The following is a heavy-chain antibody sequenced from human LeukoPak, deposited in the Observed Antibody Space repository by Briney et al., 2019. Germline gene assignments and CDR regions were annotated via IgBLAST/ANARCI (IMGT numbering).Heavy chain of an antibody. CDR3: ARVRGYSHGNYFDY. Sequence: SETLSLTCAVSGYSISSGYYWGWIRQPPGKTLEWIASIYHSESTYYNPPDKSRVTISVDTSMNQFSLKLSSVNAADTAIYFCARVRGYSHGNYFDYWGQGTLVTVSS. CDR2: IYHSEST. J-gene: IGHJ4*02. V-gene: IGHV4-38-2*01. D-gene: IGHD5-18*01. CDR1: GYSISSGYY.